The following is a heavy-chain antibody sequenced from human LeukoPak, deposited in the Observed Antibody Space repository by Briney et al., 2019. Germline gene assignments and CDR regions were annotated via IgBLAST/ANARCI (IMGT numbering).Heavy chain of an antibody. Sequence: GGSLRLSCAASGFTVSSNCVSWVRQAPGKGLEWVTFCADSVTGRFTISRDNSKNTLYLQMNSLRAEDTAVYYCARVDRAGQEYFDYWGQGTLVTVSS. CDR1: GFTVSSNC. D-gene: IGHD1-14*01. V-gene: IGHV3-53*01. CDR2: T. J-gene: IGHJ4*02. CDR3: ARVDRAGQEYFDY.